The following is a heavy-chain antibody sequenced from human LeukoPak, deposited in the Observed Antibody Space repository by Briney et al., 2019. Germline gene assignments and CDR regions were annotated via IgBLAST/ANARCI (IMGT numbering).Heavy chain of an antibody. Sequence: GGPLRLSCAASGFTFSNAWMSWVRQAPGKGLEWVGRIKSKTDGGTTDYAAPVKGRFTISRDDSKNTLYLQMNSLKTEDTAVYYCTTDPYIVVVPAAYIYYGMDVWGQGTTVTVSS. V-gene: IGHV3-15*01. J-gene: IGHJ6*02. CDR1: GFTFSNAW. D-gene: IGHD2-2*01. CDR2: IKSKTDGGTT. CDR3: TTDPYIVVVPAAYIYYGMDV.